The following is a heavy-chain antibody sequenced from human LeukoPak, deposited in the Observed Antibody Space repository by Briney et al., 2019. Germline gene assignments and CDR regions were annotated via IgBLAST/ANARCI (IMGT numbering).Heavy chain of an antibody. CDR3: ARDDDFWSGHLTSYYYYGMDV. J-gene: IGHJ6*02. D-gene: IGHD3-3*01. Sequence: GGSLRLSCAASGFTFSSYSMNWVRQAPGKVLEWVSYISSSSSTIYYADSVKGRFTISRDNAKNSLYLQMNSLRAEDTAVYYCARDDDFWSGHLTSYYYYGMDVWGQGTTVTVSS. CDR2: ISSSSSTI. CDR1: GFTFSSYS. V-gene: IGHV3-48*01.